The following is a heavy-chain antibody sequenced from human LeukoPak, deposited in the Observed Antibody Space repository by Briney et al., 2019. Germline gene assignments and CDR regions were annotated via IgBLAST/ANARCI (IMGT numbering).Heavy chain of an antibody. CDR2: ITGSGGST. Sequence: GGSLRLSCAASGFSFSTYNMNWVRQAPGKGLEWVSGITGSGGSTYYADSVKGRFTISRDNSKNTLYLQMNSLRAEDTAVYYCASSSYYYDSSGPFDYWGQGTLVTVSS. J-gene: IGHJ4*02. V-gene: IGHV3-23*01. D-gene: IGHD3-22*01. CDR1: GFSFSTYN. CDR3: ASSSYYYDSSGPFDY.